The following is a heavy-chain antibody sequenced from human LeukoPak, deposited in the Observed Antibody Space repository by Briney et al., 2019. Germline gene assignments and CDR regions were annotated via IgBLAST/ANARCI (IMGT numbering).Heavy chain of an antibody. CDR2: IYNNGDN. V-gene: IGHV4-39*01. CDR1: GGSISRSHFY. D-gene: IGHD6-19*01. J-gene: IGHJ4*02. Sequence: SETLSLTCTVSGGSISRSHFYWGWIRQPPGKGLEWIGYIYNNGDNSSNPSLKSRVTLSIDTSENQFSLRLASVTAADTALYYCARVKPGIAVADSWGQGTLVTVSS. CDR3: ARVKPGIAVADS.